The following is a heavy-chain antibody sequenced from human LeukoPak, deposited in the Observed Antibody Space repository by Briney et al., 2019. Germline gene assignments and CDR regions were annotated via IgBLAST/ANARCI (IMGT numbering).Heavy chain of an antibody. CDR3: ARVTGYMTEDYFDY. CDR2: IHTSGST. V-gene: IGHV4-4*07. CDR1: GGSITSYY. Sequence: PSETLSLTCTVSGGSITSYYWSWIRQPAGKGLEWIGRIHTSGSTNYNPSLKSRVTMSVDTSKNQFSLKLSSVTAADTAVYYCARVTGYMTEDYFDYWGQGTLITVSS. D-gene: IGHD6-13*01. J-gene: IGHJ4*02.